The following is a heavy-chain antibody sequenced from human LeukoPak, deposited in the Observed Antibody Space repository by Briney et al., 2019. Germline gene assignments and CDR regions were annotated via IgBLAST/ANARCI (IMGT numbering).Heavy chain of an antibody. CDR2: ISYDGSNK. J-gene: IGHJ6*03. CDR1: GFTFSSYG. Sequence: GGSLRLSCAASGFTFSSYGMHWVRQAPGKGLEWMAVISYDGSNKYYSDSVKGRFSISRDNAKNSLYLQMNSLRAEDTALYYCARATVTTPYYYYYYMDVWGKGTTVTVSS. D-gene: IGHD4-17*01. V-gene: IGHV3-30*03. CDR3: ARATVTTPYYYYYYMDV.